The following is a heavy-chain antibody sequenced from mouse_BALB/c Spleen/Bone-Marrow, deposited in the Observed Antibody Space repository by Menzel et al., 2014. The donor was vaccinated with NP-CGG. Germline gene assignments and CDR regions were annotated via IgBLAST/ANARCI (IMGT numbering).Heavy chain of an antibody. CDR1: GYSFTGYN. CDR3: ARSIEYRPLTY. CDR2: IDPYYGGI. Sequence: EVKLMESGPELEKPGASVKISCKASGYSFTGYNMNWVKQTNGKSLEWIGNIDPYYGGISYNQKFKDKATLTVYKSSSTAYMQLKSLTSEDSAVYYCARSIEYRPLTYWGQGTLVTVSA. D-gene: IGHD2-14*01. J-gene: IGHJ3*01. V-gene: IGHV1-39*01.